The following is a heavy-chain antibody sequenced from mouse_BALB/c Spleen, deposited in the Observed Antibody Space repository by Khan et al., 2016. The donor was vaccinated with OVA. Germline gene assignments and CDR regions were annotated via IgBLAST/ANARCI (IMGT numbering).Heavy chain of an antibody. CDR1: GFSLTGFG. V-gene: IGHV2-6-7*01. CDR2: IWGDGST. D-gene: IGHD1-2*01. Sequence: QVQLKESGPGLVAPSQSLSITCTVSGFSLTGFGINWIRQPPGKGLEWLGMIWGDGSTDYNSALKSRLSISKDNSKSQVFLKMNSLQTDDTARYYCVRELRLGGFAYWGHGTLVTVSA. J-gene: IGHJ3*01. CDR3: VRELRLGGFAY.